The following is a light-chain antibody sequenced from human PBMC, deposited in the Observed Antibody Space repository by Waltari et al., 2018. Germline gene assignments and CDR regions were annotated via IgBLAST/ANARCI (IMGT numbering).Light chain of an antibody. CDR1: QTTGSA. J-gene: IGKJ1*01. V-gene: IGKV3D-15*01. CDR2: RAS. Sequence: TVVTQSPATLSVSPVERATLSCRTSQTTGSALTWYQQKPGPAPRLLIYRASNRAAGIPDRFSGSGSETEFTLTISSLQSEDSAVYYCQQYNRWPPGTFGQGTKVEI. CDR3: QQYNRWPPGT.